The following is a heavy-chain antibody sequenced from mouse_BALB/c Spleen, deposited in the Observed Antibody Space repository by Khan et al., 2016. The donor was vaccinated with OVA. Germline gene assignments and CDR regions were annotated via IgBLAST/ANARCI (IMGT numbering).Heavy chain of an antibody. J-gene: IGHJ3*01. CDR1: GYDIKDYY. CDR3: VRDGYSPWFAY. CDR2: IDPENDNT. D-gene: IGHD2-3*01. Sequence: EVKLEESGAELVRPGALVNLSCKASGYDIKDYYMHWVKQRPEQGLEWIGWIDPENDNTIYDPKFQGKASLTSDTSSNTAYLQLSSLTSEDSAVFNCVRDGYSPWFAYWGRGTLVSVSA. V-gene: IGHV14-1*02.